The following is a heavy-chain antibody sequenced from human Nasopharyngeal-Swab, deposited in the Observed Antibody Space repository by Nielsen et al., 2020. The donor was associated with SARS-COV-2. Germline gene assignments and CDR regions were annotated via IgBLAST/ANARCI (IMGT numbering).Heavy chain of an antibody. Sequence: SETLSLTCTVSGGSFSSSSYYWGWIRQPPGKGLEWIGSIYYSGSTYYNPSLKSRVTISVDTSKNQFSLKLSSVTAADTAVYYCARARTRVTTFDYWGQRTLVTVSS. V-gene: IGHV4-39*07. D-gene: IGHD4-17*01. J-gene: IGHJ4*02. CDR1: GGSFSSSSYY. CDR2: IYYSGST. CDR3: ARARTRVTTFDY.